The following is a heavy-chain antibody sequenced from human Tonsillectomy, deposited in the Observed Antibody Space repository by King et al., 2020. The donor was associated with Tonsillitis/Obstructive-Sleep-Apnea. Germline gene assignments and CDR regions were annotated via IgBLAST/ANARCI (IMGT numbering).Heavy chain of an antibody. J-gene: IGHJ5*02. V-gene: IGHV4-59*08. Sequence: LQLQESGPGLVKPSETLSLTCTVSGGSISSYYWSWIRQPPGKGLEWIGYIYYSGNTNYNPSLKSRVTLSVDTSKNQFSLKLSSVTAADTAVYYCASPTPGHSNWFDPWGQGTLVTVSS. D-gene: IGHD4-23*01. CDR1: GGSISSYY. CDR2: IYYSGNT. CDR3: ASPTPGHSNWFDP.